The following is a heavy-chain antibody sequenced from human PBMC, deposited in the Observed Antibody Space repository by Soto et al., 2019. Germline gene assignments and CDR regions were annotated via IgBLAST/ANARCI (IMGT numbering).Heavy chain of an antibody. V-gene: IGHV3-21*06. CDR2: ISSTTNYI. Sequence: EVQLVESGGGLVQPGRSLRLSCVASGFSFDDYAMHWVRQVPGKGLEWVSGISSTTNYIYYGDSMKGRFTISRDNAKNSLYLEMNSLRAEDTAVYYCARESEDLTSNFDYWGQGTLVTVSS. CDR1: GFSFDDYA. CDR3: ARESEDLTSNFDY. J-gene: IGHJ4*02.